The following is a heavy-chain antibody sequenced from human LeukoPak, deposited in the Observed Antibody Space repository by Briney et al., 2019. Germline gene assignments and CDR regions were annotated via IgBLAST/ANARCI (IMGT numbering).Heavy chain of an antibody. D-gene: IGHD3-16*02. CDR1: GGSFSGYY. V-gene: IGHV4-34*01. CDR2: INHSGST. CDR3: ARGRYRAFDI. Sequence: SETLPLTCAVYGGSFSGYYWSWIRQPPGKGLEWIGEINHSGSTNYNPSLKSRVTISVDTSKNQFSLKLSSVTAADTAVYYCARGRYRAFDIWGQGTMVTVSS. J-gene: IGHJ3*02.